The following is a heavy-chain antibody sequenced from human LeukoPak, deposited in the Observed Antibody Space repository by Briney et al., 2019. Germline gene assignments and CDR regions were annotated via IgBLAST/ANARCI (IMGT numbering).Heavy chain of an antibody. D-gene: IGHD2-21*02. Sequence: PSETLSLTCTVSGGSISSYYWSWIRQPPGKGLEWIGYIYYSGSTNYNSSLKSRVTISVDTSKNQFSLKLSSVTAADTAVYYCARALAYCGADCYSAYYYYGMDVWGQGTTVTVSS. V-gene: IGHV4-59*01. CDR3: ARALAYCGADCYSAYYYYGMDV. J-gene: IGHJ6*02. CDR2: IYYSGST. CDR1: GGSISSYY.